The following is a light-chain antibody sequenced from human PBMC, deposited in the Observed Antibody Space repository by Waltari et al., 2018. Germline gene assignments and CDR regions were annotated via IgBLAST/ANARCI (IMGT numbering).Light chain of an antibody. CDR2: GAS. J-gene: IGKJ1*01. CDR1: QSVSSS. CDR3: QQYNAWPRT. V-gene: IGKV3-15*01. Sequence: EIVMTQSPATLSVSPGERPTLSCRASQSVSSSLAWYQEKPGQAPRLLIYGASTRATGIPGRISGSGSGAEFTLTISSLQSEDSAVYYCQQYNAWPRTFGQGTKLEVK.